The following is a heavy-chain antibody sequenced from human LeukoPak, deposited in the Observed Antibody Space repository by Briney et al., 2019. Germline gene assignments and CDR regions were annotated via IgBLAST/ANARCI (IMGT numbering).Heavy chain of an antibody. CDR3: ARLSGY. V-gene: IGHV4-38-2*01. CDR1: GYFISSGYY. CDR2: IYHSGST. J-gene: IGHJ4*02. Sequence: PSEALSLTCAVSGYFISSGYYWGWIRQPPGKGLEWIGTIYHSGSTYYNPSLKSRVTMSVDTSKNHFSLKLSSVTAADTAVYSCARLSGYWGQETLVTVSS.